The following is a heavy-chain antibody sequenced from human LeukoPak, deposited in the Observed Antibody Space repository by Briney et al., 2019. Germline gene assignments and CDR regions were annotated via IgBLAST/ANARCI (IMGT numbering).Heavy chain of an antibody. V-gene: IGHV4-59*12. Sequence: SETLSLTCTVSGGSISSYYGTWTRQPPGKGLEWIGYISYSGSTIYNPSRKSRVTISVDTSKNQFSLKLSSVTAADTAVYYCASGWRAAAGTHSWDYWGQGTLVTVSS. CDR2: ISYSGST. CDR1: GGSISSYY. CDR3: ASGWRAAAGTHSWDY. D-gene: IGHD6-13*01. J-gene: IGHJ4*02.